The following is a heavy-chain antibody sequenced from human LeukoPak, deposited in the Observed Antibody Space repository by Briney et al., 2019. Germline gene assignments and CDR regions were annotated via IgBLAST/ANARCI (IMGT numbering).Heavy chain of an antibody. V-gene: IGHV4-4*07. J-gene: IGHJ4*02. Sequence: SEALSLTCTVSGGSISSYYWSWIRQPAGKGLEWIGRIYTSGSTNYNPSLKSRVTMSVDTSKNQFSLKLSSVTAADTAVYYCARELGGYSYGYIDYWGQGTLVTVSS. CDR3: ARELGGYSYGYIDY. CDR1: GGSISSYY. D-gene: IGHD5-18*01. CDR2: IYTSGST.